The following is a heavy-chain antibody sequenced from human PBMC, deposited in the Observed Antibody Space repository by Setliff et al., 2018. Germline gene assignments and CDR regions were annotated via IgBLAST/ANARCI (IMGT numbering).Heavy chain of an antibody. CDR2: IYHSGST. CDR3: ARQGFGTTYMPFDY. D-gene: IGHD1-7*01. J-gene: IGHJ4*01. Sequence: PSETLSLTCAVSGNSISSGYCWGRIRQPPGKGLECIGSIYHSGSTFYNPSLKSRVTISLDTSKNQFSLKLRSVTAADTAVYYCARQGFGTTYMPFDYWDHGTLVTVSS. V-gene: IGHV4-38-2*01. CDR1: GNSISSGYC.